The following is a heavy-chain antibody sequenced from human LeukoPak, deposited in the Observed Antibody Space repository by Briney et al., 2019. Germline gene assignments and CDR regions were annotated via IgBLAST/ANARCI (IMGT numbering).Heavy chain of an antibody. D-gene: IGHD4-17*01. CDR3: ARSRVGNGDYFFGDV. Sequence: ASVKVSCKASGYTFSTYDLNWVRQATGQGLEWMGWINPNLGATDYAQKFQGRVTITMDISMSTTYMELSSLRSDDTAVYYCARSRVGNGDYFFGDVWGQGTLVTVSS. CDR2: INPNLGAT. J-gene: IGHJ4*02. CDR1: GYTFSTYD. V-gene: IGHV1-8*03.